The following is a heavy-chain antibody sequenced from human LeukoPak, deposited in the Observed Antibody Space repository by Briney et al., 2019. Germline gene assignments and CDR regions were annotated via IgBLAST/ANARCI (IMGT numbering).Heavy chain of an antibody. V-gene: IGHV1-46*01. CDR2: INPSGGST. CDR1: GYTFTSYY. CDR3: ARDLATDQAWIGLPGY. J-gene: IGHJ4*02. D-gene: IGHD5-12*01. Sequence: ASVKVSCKASGYTFTSYYMHWVRQAPGQGLEWMGIINPSGGSTSYAQKLQGRVTMTRDTSTSTVYMELSRLRSDDTAVYYCARDLATDQAWIGLPGYWGQGTLVTVSS.